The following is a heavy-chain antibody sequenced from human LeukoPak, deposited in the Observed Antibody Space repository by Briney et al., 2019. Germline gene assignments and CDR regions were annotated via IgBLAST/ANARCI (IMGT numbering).Heavy chain of an antibody. V-gene: IGHV3-33*01. CDR2: IWYDGSNK. J-gene: IGHJ4*02. D-gene: IGHD3-3*02. CDR3: ARALSGRHDY. CDR1: GFTFSSYG. Sequence: GGSLRLSCAASGFTFSSYGMHWVRQAPGKGLGWVAVIWYDGSNKCYADSVKGRFTISRDNSKNTLYLQMNSLRAEDTAVYYCARALSGRHDYWGQGTLVTVSS.